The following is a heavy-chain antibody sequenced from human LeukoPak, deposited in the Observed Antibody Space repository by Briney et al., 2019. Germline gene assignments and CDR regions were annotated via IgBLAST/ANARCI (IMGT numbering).Heavy chain of an antibody. Sequence: SETLSLTCTVSGVSISSDYWSWIRLPPGKGLEWIGYIYYSGSSNYNPSLKSRVTMSVDTSKNQFSLKLTSMTAADTAVYYCARRLRQNLFDPWGQGNLVTVSS. CDR2: IYYSGSS. J-gene: IGHJ5*02. D-gene: IGHD4-17*01. CDR3: ARRLRQNLFDP. V-gene: IGHV4-59*08. CDR1: GVSISSDY.